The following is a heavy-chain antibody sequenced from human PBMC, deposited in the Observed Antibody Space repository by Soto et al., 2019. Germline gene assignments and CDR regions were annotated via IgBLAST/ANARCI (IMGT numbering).Heavy chain of an antibody. D-gene: IGHD6-19*01. Sequence: SGPTLVNPTPTLTLTCIFSGFSLRTSGVGVGWIRQPPGKALEWLGFIYWNDDKRYSPSLKSRLTITKDTSKNQVVLTMTNMDPVDTATYYCAKSGSSGWYGCFDPWGQRTLVTVSS. CDR3: AKSGSSGWYGCFDP. V-gene: IGHV2-5*01. CDR1: GFSLRTSGVG. CDR2: IYWNDDK. J-gene: IGHJ5*01.